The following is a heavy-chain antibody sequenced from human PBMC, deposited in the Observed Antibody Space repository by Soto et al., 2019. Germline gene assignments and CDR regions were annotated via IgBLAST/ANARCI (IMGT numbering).Heavy chain of an antibody. CDR2: IYYSGST. J-gene: IGHJ4*02. Sequence: QVQLQESGPGLVKPSQTXSLXXXVSGGSISSGGYYWSWIRQHPGKGLEWIGYIYYSGSTYYNPSLKSRVTISVDTSKNQFSLKLSSVTAADTAVYXXARSXGXAAXGPFDYWGQGTLVTVSS. CDR1: GGSISSGGYY. CDR3: ARSXGXAAXGPFDY. V-gene: IGHV4-31*03.